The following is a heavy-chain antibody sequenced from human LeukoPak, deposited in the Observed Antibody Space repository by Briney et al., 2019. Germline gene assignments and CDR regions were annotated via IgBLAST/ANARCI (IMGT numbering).Heavy chain of an antibody. J-gene: IGHJ4*02. D-gene: IGHD5-24*01. V-gene: IGHV4-34*01. CDR1: GGSFSGYY. Sequence: SETLSLTCAVYGGSFSGYYWSWIRQPPGKGLEWIGEINHSGSTNYNPSLKSRVTISVDTSKNQFSLKLSSVTAADTAVHYCASSRRDGYNFNYWGQGTLVTVSS. CDR3: ASSRRDGYNFNY. CDR2: INHSGST.